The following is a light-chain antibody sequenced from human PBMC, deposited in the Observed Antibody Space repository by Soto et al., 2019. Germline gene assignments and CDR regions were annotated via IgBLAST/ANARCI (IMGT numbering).Light chain of an antibody. Sequence: EIVLTQSPGTLSLSPGERVTLSCRASQRVTSNYLAWYQQKPGQAPRLLIYDASSRATGIPDRFSGSGSGTDFTLTISRLEPEDFALYYCQQYGSPPPWTFGQGTKVDIK. CDR2: DAS. CDR1: QRVTSNY. CDR3: QQYGSPPPWT. J-gene: IGKJ1*01. V-gene: IGKV3-20*01.